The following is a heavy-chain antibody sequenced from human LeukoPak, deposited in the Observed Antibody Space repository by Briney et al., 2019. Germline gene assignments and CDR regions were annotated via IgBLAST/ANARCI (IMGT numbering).Heavy chain of an antibody. V-gene: IGHV3-23*01. D-gene: IGHD3-3*01. CDR3: AREMEPGLRFLEWFRGYYYMDV. CDR1: GFTFSSYA. CDR2: ISGSGGST. J-gene: IGHJ6*03. Sequence: PGGSLRLSCAASGFTFSSYAMSWVRQAPGKGLEWVSAISGSGGSTYYADSVKGRFTISRDNSKNTLYLQMNSLRAEDTAVYYCAREMEPGLRFLEWFRGYYYMDVWGKGTTVTVSS.